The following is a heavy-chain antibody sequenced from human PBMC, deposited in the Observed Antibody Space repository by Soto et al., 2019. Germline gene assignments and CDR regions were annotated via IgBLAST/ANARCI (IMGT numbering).Heavy chain of an antibody. CDR3: ARDRRSCFDY. Sequence: QVQLVESGGGVVQPGRSLRLSCAASGFTFSSYAMHWVRQAPGKGLEWVAVISYDGSNKYYADSVKGRFTISRDNSKSTLYLQMSSLRAEDTAVYYGARDRRSCFDYWGQGTLVTVCS. J-gene: IGHJ4*02. CDR2: ISYDGSNK. V-gene: IGHV3-30-3*01. CDR1: GFTFSSYA. D-gene: IGHD6-13*01.